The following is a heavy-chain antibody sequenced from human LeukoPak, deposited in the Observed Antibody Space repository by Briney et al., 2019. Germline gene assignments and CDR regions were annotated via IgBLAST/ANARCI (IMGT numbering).Heavy chain of an antibody. V-gene: IGHV3-15*01. D-gene: IGHD3-9*01. CDR1: GFTFSSYS. CDR2: IKRKSEGGTT. CDR3: ATDLTFTHGDDAFDI. Sequence: GGSLRLSCAASGFTFSSYSMTWVRQAPGKGLEWVGRIKRKSEGGTTHYATPVTGRFTISRDDSTNTVYLQMNSLKTEDTALYYCATDLTFTHGDDAFDIWGQGTMVTVSS. J-gene: IGHJ3*02.